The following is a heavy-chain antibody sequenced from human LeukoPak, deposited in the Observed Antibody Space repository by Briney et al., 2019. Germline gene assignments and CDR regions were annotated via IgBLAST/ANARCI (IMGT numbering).Heavy chain of an antibody. CDR2: FSSRSSYI. J-gene: IGHJ3*02. D-gene: IGHD4-17*01. V-gene: IGHV3-21*01. Sequence: GGSLRLFCSVSVFPLSSFSLKLVREAPGKGLGGVSSFSSRSSYILYADSVKGRFPISRHDAENSLYLQMNSRRAEDTAVYYCAREGDYGDYVGVEWAFDSWGQGTMVTVSS. CDR1: VFPLSSFS. CDR3: AREGDYGDYVGVEWAFDS.